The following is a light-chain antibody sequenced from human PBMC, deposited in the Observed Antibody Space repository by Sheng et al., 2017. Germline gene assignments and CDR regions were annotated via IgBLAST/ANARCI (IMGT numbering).Light chain of an antibody. CDR2: AAS. V-gene: IGKV1-9*01. J-gene: IGKJ2*01. CDR1: QDINSW. CDR3: QQYNSYLYT. Sequence: DIQLTQSPSSVSASVGDRVTITCRASQDINSWLAWYQQKPGKAPELLIYAASNLLSGVPSRFSGSGSGTEFTLTISSLQPEDFATYYCQQYNSYLYTFGQGTKLEIK.